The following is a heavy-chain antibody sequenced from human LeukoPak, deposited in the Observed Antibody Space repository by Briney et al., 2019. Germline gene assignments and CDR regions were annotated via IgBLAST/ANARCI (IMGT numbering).Heavy chain of an antibody. V-gene: IGHV1-69*13. CDR3: AKDRFLSRQGDRSSFDY. CDR1: GGTFSSYA. CDR2: IIPIFGTA. D-gene: IGHD3-22*01. J-gene: IGHJ4*02. Sequence: ASVKVSCKASGGTFSSYAISWVRQAPGQGLEWMGGIIPIFGTANYAQKFQGRVTITADESTSTAYMELSSLRSEDTAVYYCAKDRFLSRQGDRSSFDYWGQGTLVTVSS.